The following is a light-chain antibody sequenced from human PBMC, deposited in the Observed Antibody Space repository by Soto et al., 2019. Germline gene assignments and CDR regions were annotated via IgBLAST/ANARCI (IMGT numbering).Light chain of an antibody. CDR3: QQYGSSPWT. CDR2: GAS. Sequence: EIVLTQSPGPLSFSPGERATLSCRASQSVSSSYLAWYQQKPGQAPRLLIYGASSRATGIPDRFSGSGSGTDCTLTISRLEPEDVAVYYCQQYGSSPWTLGQGTKVDIK. J-gene: IGKJ1*01. V-gene: IGKV3-20*01. CDR1: QSVSSSY.